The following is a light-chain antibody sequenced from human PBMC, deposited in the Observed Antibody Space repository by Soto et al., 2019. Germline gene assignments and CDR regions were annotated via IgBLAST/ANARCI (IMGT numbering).Light chain of an antibody. CDR1: SGHSSYA. V-gene: IGLV4-69*01. CDR3: QTWGTGIHVV. CDR2: LNSDGSH. Sequence: QLVLTQSPSASSSLGASVKLTCTLSSGHSSYAIAWHQQQPEKGPRYLMKLNSDGSHSKGDGITDRFSGSSSGAERYLTISSLQSEDEADYYCQTWGTGIHVVFGEGTKVTDL. J-gene: IGLJ2*01.